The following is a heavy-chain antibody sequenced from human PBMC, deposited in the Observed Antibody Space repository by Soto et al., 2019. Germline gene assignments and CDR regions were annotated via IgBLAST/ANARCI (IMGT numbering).Heavy chain of an antibody. D-gene: IGHD3-9*01. CDR1: AGSITSDTYY. Sequence: QLQLQESGPGLVKPSETLSLTCTVSAGSITSDTYYWGWIRQPPEKGLEWIASLSYSGSTYYNPTLKFRLTISVDTSKSQVSLKLSSVTAADTAVYYCVRFWPPPDCDTLTGYPDAFDYWGQGTLVTVSS. J-gene: IGHJ4*02. CDR2: LSYSGST. CDR3: VRFWPPPDCDTLTGYPDAFDY. V-gene: IGHV4-39*01.